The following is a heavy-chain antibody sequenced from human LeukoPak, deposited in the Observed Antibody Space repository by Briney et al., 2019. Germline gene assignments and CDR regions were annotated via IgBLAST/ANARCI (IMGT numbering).Heavy chain of an antibody. Sequence: SETLSLTCTVSGGSISSGSYYWSWIRQPAGKGLEWIGRIYTSGSTNYNPSLKSRVTISVDTSKNQFSLKLSSVTAADTAVYYCTREVVRYYYYDSSGYYPTHFDYWGLGTLVTVSS. CDR1: GGSISSGSYY. CDR2: IYTSGST. D-gene: IGHD3-22*01. V-gene: IGHV4-61*02. J-gene: IGHJ4*02. CDR3: TREVVRYYYYDSSGYYPTHFDY.